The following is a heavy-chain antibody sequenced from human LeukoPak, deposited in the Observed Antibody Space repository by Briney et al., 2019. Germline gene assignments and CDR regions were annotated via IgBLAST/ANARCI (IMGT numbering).Heavy chain of an antibody. V-gene: IGHV3-48*02. CDR1: GFTFGYYS. J-gene: IGHJ4*02. CDR3: ARGEEY. Sequence: GGSLRLSCAASGFTFGYYSMYWVRQAPGRGLEWVSYISGRSSTIYYADSVKGRFTISRDNAKNSLYLQMISLRDEDTAVYYCARGEEYWGQGTLVTVSS. CDR2: ISGRSSTI.